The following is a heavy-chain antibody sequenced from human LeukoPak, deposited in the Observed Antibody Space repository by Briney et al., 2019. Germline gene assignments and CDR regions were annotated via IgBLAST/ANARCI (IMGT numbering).Heavy chain of an antibody. D-gene: IGHD3-22*01. CDR1: GFTFSSYW. CDR2: IKRDGSEK. Sequence: GGSLRLSCAASGFTFSSYWMSSVRQAPGKGLEWVANIKRDGSEKYYVDSVKGRFTISRDNAKNSLHLQMNSLRAEDTALYYCASTYYDSSTHAFDIWGQGTMVTVSS. V-gene: IGHV3-7*01. J-gene: IGHJ3*02. CDR3: ASTYYDSSTHAFDI.